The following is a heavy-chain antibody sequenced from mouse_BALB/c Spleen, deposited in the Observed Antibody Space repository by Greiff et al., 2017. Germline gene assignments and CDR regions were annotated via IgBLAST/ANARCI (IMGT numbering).Heavy chain of an antibody. Sequence: QVQLKESGPGLVQPSQSLSITCTVSGFSLTSYGVHWVRQSPGKGLEWLGVIWSGGSTDYNAAFISRLSISKDNSKSQVFFKMNSLQANDTAIYYCARKGYYGSRSYWYFDVWGAGTTVTVSS. CDR3: ARKGYYGSRSYWYFDV. J-gene: IGHJ1*01. D-gene: IGHD1-1*01. V-gene: IGHV2-2*02. CDR1: GFSLTSYG. CDR2: IWSGGST.